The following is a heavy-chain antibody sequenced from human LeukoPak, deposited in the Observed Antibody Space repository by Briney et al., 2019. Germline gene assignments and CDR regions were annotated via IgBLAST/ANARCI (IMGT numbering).Heavy chain of an antibody. CDR3: ARDGEDIVVVPAATYYYYYYMDV. V-gene: IGHV1-46*01. CDR1: GYTFTSYY. Sequence: ASVTVSCKASGYTFTSYYMHWVRQAPGQGLEWMGIINPSGGSTSYAQKFQGRVTMTRDMSTSTVYMELSSLRSEDTAVYYCARDGEDIVVVPAATYYYYYYMDVWGKGTTVTVSS. CDR2: INPSGGST. J-gene: IGHJ6*03. D-gene: IGHD2-2*01.